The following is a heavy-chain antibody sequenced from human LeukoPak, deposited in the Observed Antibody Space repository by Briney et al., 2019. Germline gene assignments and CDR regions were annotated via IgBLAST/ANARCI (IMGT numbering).Heavy chain of an antibody. CDR3: AREVHYYGSGLLDY. CDR1: GYTFTSYG. D-gene: IGHD3-10*01. CDR2: ISAYNGNT. J-gene: IGHJ4*02. Sequence: ASVKVSCKASGYTFTSYGISWVRQAPGQGLEWMGWISAYNGNTSYAQKLQGRVTMTTDTSTSTAYMELRSLRSDDTAVYYCAREVHYYGSGLLDYWGQGTLVTVSS. V-gene: IGHV1-18*04.